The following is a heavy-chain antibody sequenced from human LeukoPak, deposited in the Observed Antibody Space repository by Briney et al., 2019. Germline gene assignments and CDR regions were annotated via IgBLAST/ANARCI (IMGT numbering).Heavy chain of an antibody. CDR3: AKIEGYASGSTGI. Sequence: QPGGSLRLSCAASGFTFSSYGMHWVRQAPDTGLEWVSVISSDGSNKYYADSVKGRFTISRDNSMNTLYLQMNSLRAEDTAIYYCAKIEGYASGSTGIWGQGTMVTVSS. CDR2: ISSDGSNK. D-gene: IGHD3-10*01. J-gene: IGHJ3*02. V-gene: IGHV3-30*18. CDR1: GFTFSSYG.